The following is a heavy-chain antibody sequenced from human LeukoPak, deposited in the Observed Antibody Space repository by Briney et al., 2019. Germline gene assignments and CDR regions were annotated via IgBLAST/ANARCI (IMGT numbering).Heavy chain of an antibody. J-gene: IGHJ4*02. CDR1: GFAFTNAW. V-gene: IGHV3-15*07. D-gene: IGHD3-22*01. CDR2: IKSKTDGGTA. Sequence: GGSLRLSCAASGFAFTNAWMNWVRQAPGKGLEWVGRIKSKTDGGTADYAAPVKGRFTISRDDSKNTLYLKMNSLKTEDTAVYYCTTADSSGRFLIDYWGQGTLVTVSS. CDR3: TTADSSGRFLIDY.